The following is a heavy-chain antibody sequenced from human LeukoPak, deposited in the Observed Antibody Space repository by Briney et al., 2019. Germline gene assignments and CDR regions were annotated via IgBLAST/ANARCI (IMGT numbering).Heavy chain of an antibody. V-gene: IGHV1-18*01. CDR2: ISAYNGNT. CDR3: ARGLFGELHP. CDR1: GYTFTSYG. Sequence: ASVKVSCKASGYTFTSYGVSWVRQAPGQRLGWIGWISAYNGNTHHAKKPQGRVTMPTDTSTSTAYMELRSLRSDDTAVYYCARGLFGELHPWGQGNLVTVSS. J-gene: IGHJ5*02. D-gene: IGHD3-10*02.